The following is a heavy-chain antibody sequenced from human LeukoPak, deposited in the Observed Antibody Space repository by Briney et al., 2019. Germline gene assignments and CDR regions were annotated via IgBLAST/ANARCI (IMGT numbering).Heavy chain of an antibody. Sequence: PSETLSLTCAVYGGSFSGYYWSWVRQPPAKGLEWIGEINHSGSTNYNPSLKSRVTISVDTSKNQFSLKLSSVTAAGTAVYYCARDSPIYGSGKLGWFDPWGQGTLVTVSS. D-gene: IGHD3-10*01. CDR1: GGSFSGYY. J-gene: IGHJ5*02. CDR2: INHSGST. CDR3: ARDSPIYGSGKLGWFDP. V-gene: IGHV4-34*01.